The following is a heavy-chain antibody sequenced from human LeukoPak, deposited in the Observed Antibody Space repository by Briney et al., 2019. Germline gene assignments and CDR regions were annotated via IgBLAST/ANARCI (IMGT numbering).Heavy chain of an antibody. CDR3: ARSSGTGTFSY. CDR2: VYYGRSP. D-gene: IGHD6-25*01. V-gene: IGHV4-39*02. J-gene: IGHJ4*02. CDR1: GDSISRSTYY. Sequence: SETLSLTCTVSGDSISRSTYYWAWIRQPPGKGLEWIGSVYYGRSPYFNPSLESRATISVDTSKNHFSLKMSSVTAADTAVCYCARSSGTGTFSYWGQGTLVTVSS.